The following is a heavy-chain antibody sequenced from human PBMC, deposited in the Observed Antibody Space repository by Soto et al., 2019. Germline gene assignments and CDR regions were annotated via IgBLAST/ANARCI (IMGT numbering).Heavy chain of an antibody. D-gene: IGHD2-8*01. CDR1: GGTFSSYT. J-gene: IGHJ4*02. CDR3: ARSNPAFDY. CDR2: ITPILGIA. V-gene: IGHV1-69*02. Sequence: QVQLVQSGAEVKKPGSSVKVSCKVSGGTFSSYTISWVRQAPGQGLEWMGRITPILGIANYTQKFPGRVTITADKSTSTVYMEVSRLRSEDTAIYYCARSNPAFDYWGQGTLVTVSS.